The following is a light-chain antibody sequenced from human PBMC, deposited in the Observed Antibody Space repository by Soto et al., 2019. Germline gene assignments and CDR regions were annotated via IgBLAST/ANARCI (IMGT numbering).Light chain of an antibody. CDR3: QSYDRSLSGTV. V-gene: IGLV1-40*01. CDR1: SSNIGAGYD. J-gene: IGLJ3*02. CDR2: GNN. Sequence: QSVLTQPPSVSGAPGQRVTISCTGSSSNIGAGYDVHWYKQLPGTAPKLRIFGNNNRPSRVPDRFSGSKFGPSASLAITGLQDDDEADYYCQSYDRSLSGTVLGGGTKLTVL.